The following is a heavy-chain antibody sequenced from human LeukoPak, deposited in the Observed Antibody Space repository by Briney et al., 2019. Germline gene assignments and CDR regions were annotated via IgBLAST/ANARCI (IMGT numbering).Heavy chain of an antibody. CDR3: ARRRCSSTSCYLFDY. CDR2: IIPIFGTA. J-gene: IGHJ4*02. D-gene: IGHD2-2*01. V-gene: IGHV1-69*05. Sequence: ASVKVSCKASGYTFTSYGISWVRQAPGQGLEWMGGIIPIFGTANYAQKFQGRVTITTDESTSTAYMELSSLRSEDTAVYYCARRRCSSTSCYLFDYWGQGTLVTVSS. CDR1: GYTFTSYG.